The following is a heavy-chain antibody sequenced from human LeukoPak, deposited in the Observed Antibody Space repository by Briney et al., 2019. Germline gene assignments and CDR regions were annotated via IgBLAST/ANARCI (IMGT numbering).Heavy chain of an antibody. V-gene: IGHV1-69*06. CDR3: ARLVVVVPAAIGNYYMDV. Sequence: SVKVSCKASGYTFTGYYMHWVRQAPGQGLEWMGGIIPIFGTANYAQKFQGRVTITVDKSTSTAYMELSSLRSEDTAAYYCARLVVVVPAAIGNYYMDVWGKGTTVTVSS. D-gene: IGHD2-2*01. J-gene: IGHJ6*03. CDR1: GYTFTGYY. CDR2: IIPIFGTA.